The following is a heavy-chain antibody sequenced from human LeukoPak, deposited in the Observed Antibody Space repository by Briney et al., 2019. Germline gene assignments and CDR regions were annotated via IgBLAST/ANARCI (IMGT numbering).Heavy chain of an antibody. V-gene: IGHV3-48*01. CDR2: IGIDSGNT. CDR3: ARDYKYAFDN. J-gene: IGHJ4*02. CDR1: GFTFSDS. D-gene: IGHD5-24*01. Sequence: GGSLRLFCAASGFTFSDSMNWVRQAPGKGLEWISYIGIDSGNTNYADSVKGRFTIYGDKAKNSLYLQMNSLRVEDTAVYYCARDYKYAFDNWGQGTLVTVSS.